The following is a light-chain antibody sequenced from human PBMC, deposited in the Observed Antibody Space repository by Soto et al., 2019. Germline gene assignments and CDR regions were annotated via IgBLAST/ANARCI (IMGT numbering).Light chain of an antibody. CDR2: DST. Sequence: QSALTQPPSVSGATGQRVTISCTGSSSNIGTGYDVHWYQQLPKAVPKLLIYDSTNRPSDVPDRFSGSKSGTSASLAITGLQAEDEADYFCSSYSISTAYLFGTGTKLTVL. V-gene: IGLV1-40*01. CDR3: SSYSISTAYL. CDR1: SSNIGTGYD. J-gene: IGLJ1*01.